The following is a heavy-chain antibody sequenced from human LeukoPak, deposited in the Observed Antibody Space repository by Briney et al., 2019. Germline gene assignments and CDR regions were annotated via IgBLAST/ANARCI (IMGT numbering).Heavy chain of an antibody. CDR3: ARDQSNRFDP. CDR2: ISYDGNDK. CDR1: GFTFSSYG. V-gene: IGHV3-30*03. Sequence: GSLRLSCAASGFTFSSYGFHCVRQAPGKGLEWVAVISYDGNDKYYADSVKGRFTISRDDSKNTLYLQMNSLRAEDTAVYFCARDQSNRFDPWGQGTLVTVSS. J-gene: IGHJ5*02.